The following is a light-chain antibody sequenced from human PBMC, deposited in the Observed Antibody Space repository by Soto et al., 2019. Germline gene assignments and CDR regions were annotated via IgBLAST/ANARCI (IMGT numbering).Light chain of an antibody. J-gene: IGLJ1*01. Sequence: QSALTQPPSASGSPGHSVTICCTETTGYGGGYSYASWYQQHPGKAPKLMIYEVSKRPSGVPDRFSGSKSGNTASLTVFGLQAEDDADYYCSSYAGSNNFVFGTGTKVTVL. CDR3: SSYAGSNNFV. V-gene: IGLV2-8*01. CDR1: TGYGGGYSY. CDR2: EVS.